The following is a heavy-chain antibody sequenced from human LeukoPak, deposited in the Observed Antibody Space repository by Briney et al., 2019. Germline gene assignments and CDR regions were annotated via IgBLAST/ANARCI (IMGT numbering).Heavy chain of an antibody. J-gene: IGHJ4*02. CDR1: GVTVSSNY. CDR2: IYSGGST. V-gene: IGHV3-53*01. D-gene: IGHD1-26*01. Sequence: GGSLRLSCAASGVTVSSNYMSWVRQAPGKGLEWVSVIYSGGSTYYADSVKGRFTISRDNSKNTLYLQMNSLRAEDTAVYYCAPVGATPIDYWGQGTLVTVSS. CDR3: APVGATPIDY.